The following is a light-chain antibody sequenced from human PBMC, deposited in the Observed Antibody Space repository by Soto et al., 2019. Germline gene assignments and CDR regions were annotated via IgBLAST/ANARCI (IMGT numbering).Light chain of an antibody. CDR3: QSYDGSLSGWV. Sequence: QSVLTQPPSVSGAPGQRVTISCTGSSSNIGAGYDVHWYQQLPGTAPKLLIYGNSNRPSGVPDRFSGSKSGTSASLAITGLQAEDEAAYYCQSYDGSLSGWVFGGGPKLTVL. J-gene: IGLJ3*02. V-gene: IGLV1-40*01. CDR2: GNS. CDR1: SSNIGAGYD.